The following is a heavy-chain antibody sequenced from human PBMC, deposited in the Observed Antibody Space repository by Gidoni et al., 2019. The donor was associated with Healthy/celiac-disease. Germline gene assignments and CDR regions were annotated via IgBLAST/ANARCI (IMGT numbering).Heavy chain of an antibody. CDR2: INPNSGGT. V-gene: IGHV1-2*04. CDR3: AREGLNCSGGSCQDYGMDV. Sequence: QVQLVQSGAEVKKPGASVKVSCKASGYTFTGYYMHWVRQAPGQGLEWMGWINPNSGGTNYAQKFQGWVTMTRDTSISTAYMELSRLRSDDTAVYYCAREGLNCSGGSCQDYGMDVWGQGTTVTVSS. J-gene: IGHJ6*02. CDR1: GYTFTGYY. D-gene: IGHD2-15*01.